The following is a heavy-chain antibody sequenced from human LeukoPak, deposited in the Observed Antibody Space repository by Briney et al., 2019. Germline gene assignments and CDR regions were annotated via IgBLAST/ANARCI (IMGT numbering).Heavy chain of an antibody. V-gene: IGHV3-23*01. CDR3: AKDPPVSRRGVIYLGDDTCDI. D-gene: IGHD3-10*01. CDR2: ISGSGGST. CDR1: GFTFSSYA. J-gene: IGHJ3*02. Sequence: GGSLSLSCAASGFTFSSYAMSWVRQAPGKGLEWVSAISGSGGSTYYADSVKGRFTISRDNSKNTLYLQMNSLRAEDTAVYYCAKDPPVSRRGVIYLGDDTCDIWGQGTMVTVSS.